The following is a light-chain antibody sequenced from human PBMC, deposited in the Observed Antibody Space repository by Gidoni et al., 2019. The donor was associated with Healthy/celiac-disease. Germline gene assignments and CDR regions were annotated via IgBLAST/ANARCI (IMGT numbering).Light chain of an antibody. J-gene: IGKJ2*01. CDR2: AAP. Sequence: QITQAPSSLSASVGDRVTITCRASQSISNYLNWYQQKPGKAPKLLIYAAPSLQSGVPSRFSGSGSGTDFTLTISSLQPEDFATYYCQQCDSTLYAFGQGTQLEIK. CDR3: QQCDSTLYA. CDR1: QSISNY. V-gene: IGKV1-39*01.